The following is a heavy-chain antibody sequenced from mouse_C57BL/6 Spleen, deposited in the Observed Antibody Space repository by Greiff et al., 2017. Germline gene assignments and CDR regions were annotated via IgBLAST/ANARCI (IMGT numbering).Heavy chain of an antibody. CDR1: GYSFTSYY. J-gene: IGHJ1*03. V-gene: IGHV1-66*01. CDR3: ASYYGSSPYWYFDV. CDR2: IYPGSGNT. Sequence: VQLQQSGPELVKPGASVKISCKASGYSFTSYYIHWVKQRPGQGLEWIGWIYPGSGNTKYNEKFKGKATLTADTSSSTAYMQLSSLTSEDSAVYYCASYYGSSPYWYFDVWGTGTTVTVSS. D-gene: IGHD1-1*01.